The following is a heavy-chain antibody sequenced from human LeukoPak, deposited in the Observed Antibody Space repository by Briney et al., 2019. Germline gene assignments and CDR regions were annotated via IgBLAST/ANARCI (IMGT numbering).Heavy chain of an antibody. CDR2: IYTSGST. V-gene: IGHV4-61*02. CDR3: ARTDSSGY. CDR1: GGSISSGSYY. J-gene: IGHJ4*02. Sequence: SETLSLTCTVSGGSISSGSYYWSWIRQPAGKTLEWIGRIYTSGSTNYNPSLKSRVTISVDTSKNQFSLKLSSVTAADTAVYYCARTDSSGYWGQGTLVTVSS. D-gene: IGHD6-25*01.